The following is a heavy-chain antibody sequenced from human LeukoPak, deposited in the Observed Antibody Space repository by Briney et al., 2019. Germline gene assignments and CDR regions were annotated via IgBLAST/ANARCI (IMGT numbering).Heavy chain of an antibody. Sequence: SETLSLTCTVSGGSISSSSYYWGWIRQPPGKGLEWIGSIYYSGSTYYNPSLKSRVTISVDTSKNQFSLKLSSVTAADTAVYYCAVVMVGVIFDYWGQGTLVTVSS. V-gene: IGHV4-39*01. CDR1: GGSISSSSYY. CDR2: IYYSGST. CDR3: AVVMVGVIFDY. D-gene: IGHD3-10*01. J-gene: IGHJ4*02.